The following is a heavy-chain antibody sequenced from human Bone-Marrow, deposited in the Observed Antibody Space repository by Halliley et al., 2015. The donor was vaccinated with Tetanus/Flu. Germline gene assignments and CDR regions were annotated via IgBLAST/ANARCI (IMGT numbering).Heavy chain of an antibody. CDR3: AGDGDNDY. D-gene: IGHD3-10*01. CDR1: GGSISSGNW. J-gene: IGHJ4*02. V-gene: IGHV4-4*02. Sequence: GLVKPSGTLSLTCFVSGGSISSGNWWTWVRQPPGKGLDWIGEIYPGGSTNYNPSLKSRLTLSLDKSKNQFSLELRSVTAADTAVYYCAGDGDNDYWGQGTLVTVAS. CDR2: IYPGGST.